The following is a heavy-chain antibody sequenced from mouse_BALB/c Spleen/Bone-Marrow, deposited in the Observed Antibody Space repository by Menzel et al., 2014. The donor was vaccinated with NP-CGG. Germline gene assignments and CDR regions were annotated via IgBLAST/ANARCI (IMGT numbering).Heavy chain of an antibody. D-gene: IGHD2-1*01. V-gene: IGHV1S82*01. Sequence: QVQLKHSGTEVVRPGASVKLSCKASGYSFTTYWMNWVKQRPGQGLEWIGMIHPPDSETRLNQKFKDKATLTVDKSSSSAYMQLNSPTSEDSAVYYFAREKVDYGISWGAYWGQGTLVTVSA. CDR2: IHPPDSET. J-gene: IGHJ3*01. CDR3: AREKVDYGISWGAY. CDR1: GYSFTTYW.